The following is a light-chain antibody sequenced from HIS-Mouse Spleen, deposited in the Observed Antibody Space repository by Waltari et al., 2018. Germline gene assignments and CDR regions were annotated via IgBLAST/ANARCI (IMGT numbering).Light chain of an antibody. J-gene: IGLJ2*01. Sequence: SYVLTQPPSVSVAPGKTARITCGGNNIGSKSVHWYQQKPGQAPVLVVYDDSARPSGITERVSGSNSGNTATLTISRVEAGDEADYYCQVWDSSSDHVVFGGGTKLTVL. V-gene: IGLV3-21*03. CDR1: NIGSKS. CDR3: QVWDSSSDHVV. CDR2: DDS.